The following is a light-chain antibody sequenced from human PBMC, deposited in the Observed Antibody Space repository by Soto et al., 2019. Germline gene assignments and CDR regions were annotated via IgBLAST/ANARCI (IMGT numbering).Light chain of an antibody. J-gene: IGKJ1*01. V-gene: IGKV3-15*01. CDR2: DAS. CDR3: QQYHNWPRT. CDR1: QSVTSD. Sequence: EIVLTQSPGTLSLSPGERATLSCRASQSVTSDYLAWYQQKPGQAPRLLIHDASTRATGVPARFSGSGSGTEFTLTISSVQSEDSAVYYCQQYHNWPRTFGQGTKVDI.